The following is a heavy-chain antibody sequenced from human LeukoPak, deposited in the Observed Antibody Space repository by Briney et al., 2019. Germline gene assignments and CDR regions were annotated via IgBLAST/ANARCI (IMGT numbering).Heavy chain of an antibody. CDR2: INHSGST. D-gene: IGHD3-22*01. CDR3: ARASSYDSVTRYDPAWFGP. CDR1: GGSLSGFY. Sequence: SETLSLTCAVYGGSLSGFYWSWIRQPPGKGLEWIGEINHSGSTNYNPSFKSRVTMSMDTSKKQLSLRVTSVTAADTAVYYCARASSYDSVTRYDPAWFGPWGQGTLVTVSS. V-gene: IGHV4-34*01. J-gene: IGHJ5*02.